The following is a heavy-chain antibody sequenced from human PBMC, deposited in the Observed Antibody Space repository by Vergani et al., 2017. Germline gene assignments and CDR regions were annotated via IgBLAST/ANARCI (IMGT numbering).Heavy chain of an antibody. CDR3: ARLYGRDSSGIKYFDY. V-gene: IGHV5-51*01. Sequence: EVQLVQSGAEVKKPGESLKISCQLSGYSFTNYWIGWVRQMPGKGLEWMGIIHPADSDTRYSPSFQGQVTISVDKSISTAYLQRSSLRASDSAMYYCARLYGRDSSGIKYFDYWVQGTLVTVSS. D-gene: IGHD3-22*01. CDR2: IHPADSDT. CDR1: GYSFTNYW. J-gene: IGHJ4*02.